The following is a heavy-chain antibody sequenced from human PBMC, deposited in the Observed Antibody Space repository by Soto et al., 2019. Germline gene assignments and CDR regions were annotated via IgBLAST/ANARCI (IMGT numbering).Heavy chain of an antibody. Sequence: GSLRLSCAASGFTFSNAWLSWVRQAPGKGLEWVGRIKSKTDGGTTDYTAPVKGRFTISRDDSKNTLYLQMNSLKIEDTAVYYGTRGSPDTKNYRGQGTLVTVSS. CDR2: IKSKTDGGTT. CDR1: GFTFSNAW. J-gene: IGHJ4*02. CDR3: TRGSPDTKNY. V-gene: IGHV3-15*01.